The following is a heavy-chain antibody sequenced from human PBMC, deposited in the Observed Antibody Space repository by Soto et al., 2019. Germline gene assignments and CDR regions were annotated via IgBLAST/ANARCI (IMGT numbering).Heavy chain of an antibody. Sequence: PSQTLSLTCAISGDSVSNNNAAWDWIRQSPSRGLEWLGRTYYRSKWYHGYAASVNSRITINPDTSKNLFSLQLISVTPEDTAVYYCARGIQFHFAYWGQGILVTVSS. CDR2: TYYRSKWYH. CDR1: GDSVSNNNAA. J-gene: IGHJ4*02. CDR3: ARGIQFHFAY. V-gene: IGHV6-1*01.